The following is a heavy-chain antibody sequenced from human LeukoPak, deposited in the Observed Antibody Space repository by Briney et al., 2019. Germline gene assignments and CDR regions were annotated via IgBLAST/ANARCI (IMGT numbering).Heavy chain of an antibody. CDR3: ARGIAAAGPDEYFQH. CDR1: GGTFSSYG. J-gene: IGHJ1*01. D-gene: IGHD6-13*01. Sequence: GASVKVSCKASGGTFSSYGINWVRQAPGQGLEWMGGTISIPDTANYAQKFQGRVTITTDGSTSTAYMELSSLRSEDTAVYYCARGIAAAGPDEYFQHWGQGTLVTVSS. CDR2: TISIPDTA. V-gene: IGHV1-69*05.